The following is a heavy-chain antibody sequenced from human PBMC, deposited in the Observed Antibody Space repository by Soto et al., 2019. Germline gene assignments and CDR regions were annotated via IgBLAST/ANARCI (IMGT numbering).Heavy chain of an antibody. Sequence: EVHLVESGGGLVQPGGSLRLSCVASGFSFSNYYMSWVRQLPGKGLEWVANIREDGGNMFYRDSVKGRFTISRDNSKNSLHLQMNGLRAEDTGVYYCARDGYDLLNSPFDYWGQGTLVAVSS. CDR3: ARDGYDLLNSPFDY. D-gene: IGHD3-9*01. J-gene: IGHJ4*02. V-gene: IGHV3-7*03. CDR2: IREDGGNM. CDR1: GFSFSNYY.